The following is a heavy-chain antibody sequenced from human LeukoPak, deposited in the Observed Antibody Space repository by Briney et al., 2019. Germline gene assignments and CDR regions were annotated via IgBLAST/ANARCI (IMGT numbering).Heavy chain of an antibody. J-gene: IGHJ6*03. CDR2: INPDGTNT. CDR1: GFSFSSYW. CDR3: VTAGHYFMDV. Sequence: PGGSLRLSCVTSGFSFSSYWMHWVRQAPGKGLVWVSDINPDGTNTNYADSVKGRFTMSRDNAKNTLYLQMNGLTADDTAVYYCVTAGHYFMDVWGKGTTVTVS. V-gene: IGHV3-74*01.